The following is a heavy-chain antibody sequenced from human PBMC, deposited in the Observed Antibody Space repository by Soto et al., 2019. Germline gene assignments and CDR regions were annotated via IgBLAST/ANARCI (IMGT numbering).Heavy chain of an antibody. CDR1: GGSISSSNW. CDR2: IYHSGST. V-gene: IGHV4-4*02. D-gene: IGHD6-13*01. J-gene: IGHJ6*02. CDR3: ARLRLAAAPAGYYGMDV. Sequence: SETLSLTCAVSGGSISSSNWWSWVRQPPGKGLEWIGEIYHSGSTNYNPSLKSRVTISVEKSKNQFSLKLSSVTAADTAVYYCARLRLAAAPAGYYGMDVWGQGTTVTVSS.